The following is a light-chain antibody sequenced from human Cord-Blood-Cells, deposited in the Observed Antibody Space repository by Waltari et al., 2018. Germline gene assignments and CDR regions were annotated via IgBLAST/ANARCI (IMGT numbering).Light chain of an antibody. CDR2: AAS. Sequence: DIQMTQSPSSLSASVGDRATITCQASQSISSYLNWYQQKPGKAPKLLIYAASSLQSGVPSRFSGSGSGTDFTLTISSLQPEDFATYYCQQSYSTPYTFGQGTKLEIK. V-gene: IGKV1-39*01. J-gene: IGKJ2*01. CDR1: QSISSY. CDR3: QQSYSTPYT.